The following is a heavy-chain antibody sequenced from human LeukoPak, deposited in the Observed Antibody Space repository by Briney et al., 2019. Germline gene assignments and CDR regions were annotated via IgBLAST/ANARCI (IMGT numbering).Heavy chain of an antibody. CDR2: ISGSGSNT. V-gene: IGHV3-23*01. Sequence: GGSLRLSCAASGFTFTNYAMTWVRQAPGKGLEWVSVISGSGSNTDYADSVKGRFTISRDNSKNTLYLQMNSLRAEDTAVYYCAKDHYYGSGSYYNWFDPWGQGTLVTVSS. CDR1: GFTFTNYA. CDR3: AKDHYYGSGSYYNWFDP. J-gene: IGHJ5*02. D-gene: IGHD3-10*01.